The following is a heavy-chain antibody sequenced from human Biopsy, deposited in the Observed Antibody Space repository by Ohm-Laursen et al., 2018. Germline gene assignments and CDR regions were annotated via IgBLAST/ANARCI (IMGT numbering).Heavy chain of an antibody. V-gene: IGHV4-34*01. CDR3: VRGVDYYDPYHYYALDV. D-gene: IGHD3-22*01. Sequence: TLSLTWAVYGESFNGYYWSWIRQTPGKGLEWIGEINHSGRTNYNPSLKSRVTISVDKSKNQFSLKVRSVTAADTAVYYCVRGVDYYDPYHYYALDVWGQGTTVTVSS. CDR2: INHSGRT. CDR1: GESFNGYY. J-gene: IGHJ6*02.